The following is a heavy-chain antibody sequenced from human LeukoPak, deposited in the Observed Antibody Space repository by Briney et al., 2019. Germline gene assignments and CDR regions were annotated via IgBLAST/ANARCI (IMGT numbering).Heavy chain of an antibody. CDR3: ARSGSIQAHRRVVPAVYYGMDV. J-gene: IGHJ6*02. CDR2: IYYSGST. Sequence: PSQTLSLTCTVSGRSLSSGGYYWSWLRQHPGRGLEWIGYIYYSGSTYYNPSLKSRVTISVDTSKNQFSLKLSSVTAADTAVYYCARSGSIQAHRRVVPAVYYGMDVWGQGTTVTVSS. V-gene: IGHV4-31*03. D-gene: IGHD2-2*01. CDR1: GRSLSSGGYY.